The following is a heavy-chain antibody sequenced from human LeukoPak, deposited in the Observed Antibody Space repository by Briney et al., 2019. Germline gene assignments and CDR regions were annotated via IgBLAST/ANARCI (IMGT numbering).Heavy chain of an antibody. V-gene: IGHV4-4*09. D-gene: IGHD6-19*01. CDR1: GGSISSYY. CDR3: ARLFSSGWPYFYGLGA. J-gene: IGHJ6*02. CDR2: IHTSGGT. Sequence: PSETLSLTCTVSGGSISSYYWSWIRQTPGKGLEWIGYIHTSGGTNYNPSLKSRVTISGDTPKNQFSLSLSSVTAADTALYFCARLFSSGWPYFYGLGAWGQGTTVTVSS.